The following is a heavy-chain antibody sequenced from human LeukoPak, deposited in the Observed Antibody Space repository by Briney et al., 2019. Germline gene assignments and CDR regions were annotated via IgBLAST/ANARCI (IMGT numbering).Heavy chain of an antibody. Sequence: GGSLRLSCAASGFTFSSYWMSWVRQAPGKGLKWVANIKQDGSEKYYVDSVKGRFTISRDNAENSLYLQMNSLRVEDAAVYYCASPGEGGRLWDFDYWGQGTLVTVSS. V-gene: IGHV3-7*01. CDR2: IKQDGSEK. CDR3: ASPGEGGRLWDFDY. D-gene: IGHD2-21*01. CDR1: GFTFSSYW. J-gene: IGHJ4*02.